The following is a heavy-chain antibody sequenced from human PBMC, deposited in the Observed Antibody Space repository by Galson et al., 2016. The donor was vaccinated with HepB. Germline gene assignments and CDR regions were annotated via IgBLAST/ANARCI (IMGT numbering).Heavy chain of an antibody. D-gene: IGHD2/OR15-2a*01. Sequence: SETLSLTCAVSGASVNTQTWWSWVRQPPGKGLEWIGEIYQHGGANYNSSLRGRVTLSVDKSKSQISLEVTSVTAADAAVYYCARNRDFGMDVWGQGTTVAVSS. CDR3: ARNRDFGMDV. CDR1: GASVNTQTW. V-gene: IGHV4-4*02. J-gene: IGHJ6*02. CDR2: IYQHGGA.